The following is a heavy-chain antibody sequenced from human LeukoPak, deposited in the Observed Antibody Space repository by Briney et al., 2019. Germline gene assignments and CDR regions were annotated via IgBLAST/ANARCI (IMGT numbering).Heavy chain of an antibody. V-gene: IGHV1-2*02. D-gene: IGHD5-18*01. CDR3: ARVGGGKLWLQLHYYYGMDV. Sequence: ASVKVSCKASGYTFTGYYMHWVRQAPGQGLEWMGWINPNSGGTNYAQKFQGRVTMTRDTSISTAYMELSRLRSDDTAVYYCARVGGGKLWLQLHYYYGMDVWGQGTTVTVSS. CDR2: INPNSGGT. CDR1: GYTFTGYY. J-gene: IGHJ6*02.